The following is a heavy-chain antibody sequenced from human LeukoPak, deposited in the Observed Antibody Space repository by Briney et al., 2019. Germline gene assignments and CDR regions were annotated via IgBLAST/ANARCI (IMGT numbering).Heavy chain of an antibody. CDR2: IKEDGSEK. V-gene: IGHV3-7*01. CDR3: ARDFQSSY. Sequence: GGSLRLSCAASGFTFSSYWMIWVRQAPGKGLEWVANIKEDGSEKNYVDSVMGRFTISRDNAKNSLYLLMNSLRAEDTAVYYCARDFQSSYWGQGTLVTVSS. CDR1: GFTFSSYW. J-gene: IGHJ4*02.